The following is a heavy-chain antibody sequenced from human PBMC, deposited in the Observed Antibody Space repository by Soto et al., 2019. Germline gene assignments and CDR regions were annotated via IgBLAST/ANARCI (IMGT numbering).Heavy chain of an antibody. V-gene: IGHV1-69*13. J-gene: IGHJ6*02. CDR3: ARVRYDSSGYYYRYYYYYGMDV. D-gene: IGHD3-22*01. CDR2: IIPIFGTA. CDR1: GGTFSSYA. Sequence: SVKVSCKASGGTFSSYAISWVRQAPGQGLEWMGGIIPIFGTANYAQKFQGRVTITADESTSTAYMELSSLRSEDTAVYYCARVRYDSSGYYYRYYYYYGMDVWGQGTTVTVSS.